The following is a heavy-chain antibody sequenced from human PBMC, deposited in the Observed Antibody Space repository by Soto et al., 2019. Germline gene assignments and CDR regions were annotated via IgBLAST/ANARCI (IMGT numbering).Heavy chain of an antibody. V-gene: IGHV3-30*03. CDR1: GFTFSSYG. D-gene: IGHD1-26*01. CDR3: ARSPYSVSYLAYFDY. J-gene: IGHJ4*02. CDR2: ISYDGSNK. Sequence: GGSLRLSCAASGFTFSSYGMHWVRQAPGKGLEWVAVISYDGSNKYYADSVKGRFTISRDNSKNTLYLQMNSLRAEGTAVYYCARSPYSVSYLAYFDYWGQGTLVTVSS.